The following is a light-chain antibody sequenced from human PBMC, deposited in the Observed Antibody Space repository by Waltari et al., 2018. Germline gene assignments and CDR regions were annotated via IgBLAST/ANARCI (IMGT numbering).Light chain of an antibody. CDR2: NAS. Sequence: DIQMTQSPSTLSASVVDRVTITCRASQNINSWLAWYQQKPGKAPKFLIYNASSLESGVPSRFSGSGSGTEFTLTISSLQPDDFGTYYCQQYNTYPLTFGQGTKVEIK. V-gene: IGKV1-5*03. CDR1: QNINSW. CDR3: QQYNTYPLT. J-gene: IGKJ1*01.